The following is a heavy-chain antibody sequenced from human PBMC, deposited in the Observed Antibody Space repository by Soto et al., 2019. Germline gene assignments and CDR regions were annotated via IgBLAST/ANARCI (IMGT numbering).Heavy chain of an antibody. Sequence: QVQLQESGPGLVKPSGTLSLTCAVSGGSISSSNWWRWVRQPPGRGMEWIGGIYHSGCPNYNPSRKSRVTISEDKAKTQFSIKLSSVPAAGTAVYYGGRFTLLMPALEYWGQGNLVNGSS. D-gene: IGHD1-1*01. CDR2: IYHSGCP. CDR1: GGSISSSNW. V-gene: IGHV4-4*02. J-gene: IGHJ4*02. CDR3: GRFTLLMPALEY.